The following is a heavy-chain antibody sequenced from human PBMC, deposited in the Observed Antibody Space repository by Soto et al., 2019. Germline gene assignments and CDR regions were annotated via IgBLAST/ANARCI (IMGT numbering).Heavy chain of an antibody. J-gene: IGHJ5*02. CDR3: AKDEYRGSSFGS. CDR2: ISNDGSKK. V-gene: IGHV3-30*18. CDR1: GFTFSSYG. D-gene: IGHD2-15*01. Sequence: QVQLVESGGGVVQPWRSLRLSCAASGFTFSSYGMHWVRQDPGKGLEGVARISNDGSKKDYADSVKGRFTISRDNSKDTLYLQVCRLRAEDTAVFYCAKDEYRGSSFGSWGQGTLVTVSS.